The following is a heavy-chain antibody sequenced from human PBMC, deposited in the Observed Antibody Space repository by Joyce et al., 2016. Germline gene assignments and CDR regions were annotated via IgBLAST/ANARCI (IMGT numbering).Heavy chain of an antibody. D-gene: IGHD1-26*01. CDR3: ARCVTGVFYRYQRDV. Sequence: QVQLQQSGPGLVKPSQTLSLTCAISWDSVPSTSSAWNWIRPSPSRGLEWMGRTYYRLKWYKDYAESVKSRISINPDTSKNQFSLQLDSVLPDDTAVYYCARCVTGVFYRYQRDVWGQGTTVTVS. J-gene: IGHJ6*02. CDR1: WDSVPSTSSA. V-gene: IGHV6-1*01. CDR2: TYYRLKWYK.